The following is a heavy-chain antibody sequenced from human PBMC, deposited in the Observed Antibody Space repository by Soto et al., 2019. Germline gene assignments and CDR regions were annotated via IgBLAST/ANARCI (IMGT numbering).Heavy chain of an antibody. V-gene: IGHV1-69*02. J-gene: IGHJ4*02. CDR2: IIPILGIA. D-gene: IGHD4-17*01. CDR1: GGTFSSYT. CDR3: AGDPRTVTTTLGDY. Sequence: QVQLVQSGAEVKKPGSSVKVSCKASGGTFSSYTISWVRQAPGQGLEWMGRIIPILGIANYAQKFQGRVTITADKSTSKVYMELSSLSSEVMAVCYYAGDPRTVTTTLGDYWGQGTIGTVSS.